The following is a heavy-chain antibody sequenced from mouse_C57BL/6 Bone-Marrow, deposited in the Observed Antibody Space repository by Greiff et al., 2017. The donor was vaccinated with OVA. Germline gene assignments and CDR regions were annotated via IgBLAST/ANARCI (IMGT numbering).Heavy chain of an antibody. Sequence: EVKVVESGGGLVKPGGSLKLSCAASGFTFSDYGMHWVRQAPEKGLEWVAYISSGSSTIYYADTVKGRFTISRDNAKNTLYLQMSRLKSEDTAMYYCARAHYYGSSYFDYWGQGTTLTVSS. CDR1: GFTFSDYG. CDR3: ARAHYYGSSYFDY. CDR2: ISSGSSTI. J-gene: IGHJ2*01. V-gene: IGHV5-17*03. D-gene: IGHD1-1*01.